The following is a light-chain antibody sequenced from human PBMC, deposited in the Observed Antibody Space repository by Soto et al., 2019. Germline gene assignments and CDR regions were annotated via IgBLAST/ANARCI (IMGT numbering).Light chain of an antibody. V-gene: IGLV2-14*01. CDR2: EVS. J-gene: IGLJ3*02. Sequence: QSALTQPASVSGSPGQSITISCTGTSSDVGTYNYVSWYQQHPGKAPKLMIYEVSNRPSGVSNRFSGSKSGDTASLTISGLQAEDEADYYCNSFTTGNPWVFGGGTKLTVL. CDR3: NSFTTGNPWV. CDR1: SSDVGTYNY.